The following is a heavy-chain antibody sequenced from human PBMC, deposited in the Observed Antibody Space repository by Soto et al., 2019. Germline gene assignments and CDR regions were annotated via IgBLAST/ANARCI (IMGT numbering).Heavy chain of an antibody. J-gene: IGHJ4*02. CDR1: GFTFSSYW. CDR2: IKSDGSGT. V-gene: IGHV3-74*01. D-gene: IGHD3-22*01. Sequence: EVQLVESGGALVQPGESLTLSCAASGFTFSSYWMHWVRQAPGKGLVWVSRIKSDGSGTYYADFVKGRLTISRDNGKNSLYRQMNRLRGEDTAVYFGSRGDGDRYDGNGCVGRHWGQGALVTVSS. CDR3: SRGDGDRYDGNGCVGRH.